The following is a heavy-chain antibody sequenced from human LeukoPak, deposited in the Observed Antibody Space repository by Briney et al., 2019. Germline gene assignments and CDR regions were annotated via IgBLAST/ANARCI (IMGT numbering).Heavy chain of an antibody. J-gene: IGHJ4*02. V-gene: IGHV4-59*08. CDR2: IYYSGST. Sequence: PSETLSLTCTVSGGSISSYYWSWIRQPPGKGLEWIGYIYYSGSTNYNPSLKSRVTISVDTSKNQFSLKLSSVTAADTGVYYCARHWGSGGSYFDYWGQGTLVTVSS. CDR3: ARHWGSGGSYFDY. CDR1: GGSISSYY. D-gene: IGHD2-15*01.